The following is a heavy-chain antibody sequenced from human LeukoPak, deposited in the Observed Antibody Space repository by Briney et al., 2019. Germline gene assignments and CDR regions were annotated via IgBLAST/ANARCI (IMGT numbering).Heavy chain of an antibody. V-gene: IGHV3-33*01. CDR3: ASYYASGVSAYNYYGMDV. CDR2: IWYDGSNK. CDR1: GFTFSSYG. Sequence: PGRSLRLSCAASGFTFSSYGMHWVRQAPGKGLEWVAVIWYDGSNKYYADSVKGRFTISRDNSKNTLYLQMNSLRAEDTAVYYCASYYASGVSAYNYYGMDVWGKGTTVTVSS. D-gene: IGHD3-10*01. J-gene: IGHJ6*04.